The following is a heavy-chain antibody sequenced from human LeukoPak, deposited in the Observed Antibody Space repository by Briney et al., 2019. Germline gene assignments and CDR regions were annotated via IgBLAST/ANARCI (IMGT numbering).Heavy chain of an antibody. CDR3: ARTPAAIHYYYYYYMDV. V-gene: IGHV4-4*09. J-gene: IGHJ6*03. CDR1: GGSISSYY. D-gene: IGHD2-2*02. CDR2: IYTSGST. Sequence: PSETLSLTCTVSGGSISSYYWSWIRQPPGKGPEWIGYIYTSGSTNYNPSLKSRVTISVDTSKNQFSLKLSSVTAADTAVYYCARTPAAIHYYYYYYMDVWGKGTTVTVSS.